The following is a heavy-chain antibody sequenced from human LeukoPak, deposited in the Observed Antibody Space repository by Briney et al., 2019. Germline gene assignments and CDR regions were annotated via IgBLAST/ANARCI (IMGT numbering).Heavy chain of an antibody. J-gene: IGHJ4*02. V-gene: IGHV3-30*18. CDR3: AKAPGNYDSSGYYYY. CDR1: GFTFSSYV. Sequence: GRSLRLSCAASGFTFSSYVMHWVRQAPGKGVEWVAVISYDGSNKYYADSVKGRFTISRDNSKNTLYLQMNSLRAGDTAVYYCAKAPGNYDSSGYYYYWGQGTLVTVSS. CDR2: ISYDGSNK. D-gene: IGHD3-22*01.